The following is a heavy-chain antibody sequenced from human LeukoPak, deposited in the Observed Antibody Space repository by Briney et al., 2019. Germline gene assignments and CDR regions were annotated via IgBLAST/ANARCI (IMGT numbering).Heavy chain of an antibody. J-gene: IGHJ5*02. CDR3: AREIDCSSTSCYRPSNWLDP. CDR1: GGSISSYY. Sequence: SETLSLTCTVSGGSISSYYWSWIRQPPGKGLEWIGYIYYSGSTNYNPSLKSRVTISVDTSKSQFSLKLSSVTAADTAVYYCAREIDCSSTSCYRPSNWLDPWGQGTLVTVSS. V-gene: IGHV4-59*01. D-gene: IGHD2-2*01. CDR2: IYYSGST.